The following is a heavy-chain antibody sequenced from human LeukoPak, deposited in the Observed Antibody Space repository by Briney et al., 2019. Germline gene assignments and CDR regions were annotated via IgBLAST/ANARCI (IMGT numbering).Heavy chain of an antibody. V-gene: IGHV4-30-2*01. CDR1: GGSISSGGYS. Sequence: SETLSLTCAVSGGSISSGGYSWSWIRQPPGQGLEWIGYIYHSGSTYYNPSLKSRVTISVDRSKNQFSLKLSSVTAADTAVYYCARTYPNSGSVDYWGQGTLVTVSS. CDR3: ARTYPNSGSVDY. CDR2: IYHSGST. D-gene: IGHD1-26*01. J-gene: IGHJ4*02.